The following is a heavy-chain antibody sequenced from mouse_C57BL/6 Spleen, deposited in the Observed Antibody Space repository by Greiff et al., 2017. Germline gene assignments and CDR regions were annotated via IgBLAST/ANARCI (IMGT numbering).Heavy chain of an antibody. D-gene: IGHD1-1*01. Sequence: QVQLKESGPGLVAPSPRLSITCTVSGFSLTSYAISWVRQPPGKGLEWLGVIWTGGGTNYNSALKSRLSISKDNSKSQVSLKMNSLQTDDTARYYCARNSHYYGRLLDYWGQGTTLTVSS. CDR2: IWTGGGT. J-gene: IGHJ2*01. CDR3: ARNSHYYGRLLDY. V-gene: IGHV2-9-1*01. CDR1: GFSLTSYA.